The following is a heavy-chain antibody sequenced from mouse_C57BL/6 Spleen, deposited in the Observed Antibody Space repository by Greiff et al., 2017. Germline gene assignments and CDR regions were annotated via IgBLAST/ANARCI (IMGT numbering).Heavy chain of an antibody. V-gene: IGHV5-4*01. D-gene: IGHD2-3*01. CDR1: GFTFSSYA. CDR2: ISDGGSYT. J-gene: IGHJ4*01. Sequence: DVMLVESGGGLVKPGGSLKLSCAASGFTFSSYAMSWVRQTPEKRLEWVATISDGGSYTYYPDNVKGRFTISRDNAKNNLYLQMSHLKSEDTAMYYCARDGYYERGAMDYWGQGTSVTVSS. CDR3: ARDGYYERGAMDY.